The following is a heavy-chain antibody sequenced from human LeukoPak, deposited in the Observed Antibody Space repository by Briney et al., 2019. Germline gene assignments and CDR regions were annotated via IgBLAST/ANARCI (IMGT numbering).Heavy chain of an antibody. J-gene: IGHJ5*02. Sequence: GGSLRLSCAASKLTFSDYYMTWIRQAPGKGLEWVSYISASGSTMYYADSVKGRFTISRDNAKNSLYLQMNSLRAEDTAVYYCASGPRFLHGPWGQGTLVTVSS. CDR2: ISASGSTM. CDR1: KLTFSDYY. CDR3: ASGPRFLHGP. V-gene: IGHV3-11*01. D-gene: IGHD2-21*01.